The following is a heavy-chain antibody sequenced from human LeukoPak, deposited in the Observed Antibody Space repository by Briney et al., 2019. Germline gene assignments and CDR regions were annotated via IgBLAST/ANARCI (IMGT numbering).Heavy chain of an antibody. V-gene: IGHV1-24*01. Sequence: ASVKVSCTVSGYTLTELSMHWVRQAPGKGLEWMGGFDPEDGETIYAQKFQGRVTMTEDTSTDTAYMELSSLRSEDTAVYYCATSITIFGVVTRAFDYWGQGTLVTVSS. D-gene: IGHD3-3*01. CDR2: FDPEDGET. J-gene: IGHJ4*02. CDR3: ATSITIFGVVTRAFDY. CDR1: GYTLTELS.